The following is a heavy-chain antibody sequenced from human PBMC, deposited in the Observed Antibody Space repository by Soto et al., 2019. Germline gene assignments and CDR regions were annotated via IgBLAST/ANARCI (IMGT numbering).Heavy chain of an antibody. D-gene: IGHD3-9*01. J-gene: IGHJ6*02. V-gene: IGHV1-8*01. CDR1: GYTFTSYD. Sequence: ASVKVSCKASGYTFTSYDINWVRQATGQGLEWMGWMNPNSGNTGYAQKFQGRVTMTRNTSISTAYMELSSLRSEDPAVYYCARRDDILTGYYRYYYYYGMDVWGQGTTVTAP. CDR2: MNPNSGNT. CDR3: ARRDDILTGYYRYYYYYGMDV.